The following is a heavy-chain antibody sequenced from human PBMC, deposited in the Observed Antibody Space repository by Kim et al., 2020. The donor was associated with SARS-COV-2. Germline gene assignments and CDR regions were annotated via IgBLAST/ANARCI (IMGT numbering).Heavy chain of an antibody. V-gene: IGHV4-59*01. CDR2: IYYSGST. CDR1: GGSISSYY. D-gene: IGHD3-10*01. Sequence: SETLSLTCTVSGGSISSYYWSWIRQPPGKGLEWIGYIYYSGSTNYNPSLKSRVTISVDTSKNQFSLKLSSVTAADTAVYYCARVGNGSGSYYRRAGAFDIWGQGTMVTVSS. CDR3: ARVGNGSGSYYRRAGAFDI. J-gene: IGHJ3*02.